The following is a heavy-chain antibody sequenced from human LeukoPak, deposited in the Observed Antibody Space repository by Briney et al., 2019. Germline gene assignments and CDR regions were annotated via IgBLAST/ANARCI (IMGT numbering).Heavy chain of an antibody. Sequence: SQTLSLTCAISGDSVSSNSVTWNWIRQSPSRGLEWLGRTYYRSTWYNDYAVSVRGRITVNPDTSQNQFSLHLNSVTPEDTAVYYCARRLTQYDCFDPWGQGILVTVSS. D-gene: IGHD2-2*01. CDR2: TYYRSTWYN. V-gene: IGHV6-1*01. J-gene: IGHJ5*02. CDR3: ARRLTQYDCFDP. CDR1: GDSVSSNSVT.